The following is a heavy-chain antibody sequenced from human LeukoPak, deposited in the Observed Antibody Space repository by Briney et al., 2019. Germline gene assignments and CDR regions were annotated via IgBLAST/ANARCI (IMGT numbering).Heavy chain of an antibody. V-gene: IGHV3-21*01. Sequence: GGSLRLSCAVSGFTFNINSMNWVRQAPGKGLEWVSSISNSNSYIYYADSVKGRFTISRDNAKNSLYLQMNSLRAEDTAVYYCARGAEGYSYGGFFDYWGQGTLVPVSS. CDR3: ARGAEGYSYGGFFDY. CDR2: ISNSNSYI. CDR1: GFTFNINS. D-gene: IGHD5-18*01. J-gene: IGHJ4*02.